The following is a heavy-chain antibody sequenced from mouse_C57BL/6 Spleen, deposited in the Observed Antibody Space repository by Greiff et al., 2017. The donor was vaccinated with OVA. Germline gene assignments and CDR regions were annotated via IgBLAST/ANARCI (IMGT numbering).Heavy chain of an antibody. CDR1: GYAFSSYW. CDR2: IYPGDGDT. CDR3: ARASTGTGIYYFDY. V-gene: IGHV1-80*01. D-gene: IGHD4-1*02. Sequence: QVQLQQSGAELVKPGASVKISCKASGYAFSSYWMNWVKQRPGKGLEWIGQIYPGDGDTNYNGKFKGKATLTADKSSSTAYMQLSSLTSEDSAVYFCARASTGTGIYYFDYWGQGTTLTVSS. J-gene: IGHJ2*01.